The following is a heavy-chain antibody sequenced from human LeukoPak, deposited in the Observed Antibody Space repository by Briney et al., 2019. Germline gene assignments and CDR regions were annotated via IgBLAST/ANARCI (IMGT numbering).Heavy chain of an antibody. D-gene: IGHD3-16*01. V-gene: IGHV3-74*01. J-gene: IGHJ4*02. Sequence: GGSLRLSCAASGFSFSTSWMHWVRQAPGKGLVWVSLINSDGSSTIYADSVKGRFSISRDHAKNTLYLQMNSLRAEDTAVYYGVRDWYYAPDYWGQGTLVTVSS. CDR3: VRDWYYAPDY. CDR2: INSDGSST. CDR1: GFSFSTSW.